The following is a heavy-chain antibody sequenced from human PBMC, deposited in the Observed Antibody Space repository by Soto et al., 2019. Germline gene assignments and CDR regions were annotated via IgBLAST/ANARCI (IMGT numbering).Heavy chain of an antibody. CDR2: IIPIFGTA. D-gene: IGHD2-21*02. J-gene: IGHJ5*02. V-gene: IGHV1-69*01. Sequence: QVQLVQSGAEVKKPGSSVEVSCKASGGTFSSYAISWVRQAPGQGLEWMGGIIPIFGTANYAQKFQGRVTITADESTSTAYMELSSLRSEDTAVYYCARDPLSYCGGDCYTRGDWFDPWGQGTLVTVSS. CDR3: ARDPLSYCGGDCYTRGDWFDP. CDR1: GGTFSSYA.